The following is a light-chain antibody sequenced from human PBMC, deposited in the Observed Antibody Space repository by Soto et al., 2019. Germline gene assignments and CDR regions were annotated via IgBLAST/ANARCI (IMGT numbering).Light chain of an antibody. CDR3: CSYAGSNTFV. CDR1: TSDVGNYNL. CDR2: EAS. Sequence: QSALTQPASVSGSPGQSITISCTGTTSDVGNYNLVSWYQQLPGKAPKLIIYEASKRPSGFSYRFSGSKSGNTASLTISGLQAEDEGDYYCCSYAGSNTFVFGGGTKVTVL. J-gene: IGLJ2*01. V-gene: IGLV2-23*01.